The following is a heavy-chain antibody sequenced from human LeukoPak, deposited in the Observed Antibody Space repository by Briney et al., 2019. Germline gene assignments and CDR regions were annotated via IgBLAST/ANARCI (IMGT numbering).Heavy chain of an antibody. CDR3: ARQYITGWQSFDY. CDR1: GYSFTSSW. D-gene: IGHD6-19*01. Sequence: PGASLQISCKPSGYSFTSSWIGWVRQLPGKGLEWMGIIYPGDSETIYSPSFQGQVTISVDKSFSTAYLQWSSLKASDTAMYYCARQYITGWQSFDYWGQGTLVTVSS. V-gene: IGHV5-51*01. CDR2: IYPGDSET. J-gene: IGHJ4*02.